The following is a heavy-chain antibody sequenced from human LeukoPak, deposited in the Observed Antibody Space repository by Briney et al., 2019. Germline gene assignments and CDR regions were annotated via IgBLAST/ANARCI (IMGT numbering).Heavy chain of an antibody. J-gene: IGHJ4*02. CDR1: GFTFSSYA. CDR3: ARPADSLPSSGSDY. CDR2: ISGSGGST. D-gene: IGHD6-19*01. Sequence: QPGGSLRLSCAASGFTFSSYAMSWVRQAPGKGLEWVSAISGSGGSTYYADSVKGRFTISRDNSKNTLYLQMNSLRAEDTAVYYCARPADSLPSSGSDYWGQGTLVTVSS. V-gene: IGHV3-23*01.